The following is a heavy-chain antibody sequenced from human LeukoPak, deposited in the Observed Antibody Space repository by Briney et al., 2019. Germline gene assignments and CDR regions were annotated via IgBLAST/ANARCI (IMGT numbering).Heavy chain of an antibody. D-gene: IGHD3-22*01. Sequence: GGSLRLPCTVSGFTVSSNSMSWVRQAPGKGLEWVSFIYSDNTHYSYSVKGRFTISRDNAKNSLYLQMNSLRAEDTAVYYCARDYYDSSGYYYGAPDAFDIWGQGTMVTVSS. CDR2: IYSDNT. J-gene: IGHJ3*02. CDR3: ARDYYDSSGYYYGAPDAFDI. CDR1: GFTVSSNS. V-gene: IGHV3-53*01.